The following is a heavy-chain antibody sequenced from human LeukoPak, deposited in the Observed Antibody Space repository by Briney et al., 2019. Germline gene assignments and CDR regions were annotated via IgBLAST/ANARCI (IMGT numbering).Heavy chain of an antibody. Sequence: KPSETLSLTCTVSGGSLSIYYWSWIRQPPGKGLEWIGYIYDSGSTNYNPSLKSRVTISVDTSKNQFSLKLTSVTAADTAVYYCTRDRELGVWGQGTTVTVSS. V-gene: IGHV4-59*01. CDR3: TRDRELGV. D-gene: IGHD1-26*01. CDR2: IYDSGST. CDR1: GGSLSIYY. J-gene: IGHJ6*02.